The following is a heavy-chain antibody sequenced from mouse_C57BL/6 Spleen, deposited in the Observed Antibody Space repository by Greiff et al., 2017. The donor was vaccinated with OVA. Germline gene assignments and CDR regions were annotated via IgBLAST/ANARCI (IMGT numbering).Heavy chain of an antibody. J-gene: IGHJ4*01. Sequence: DVKLVESGGGLVKPGGSLKLSCAASGFTFSDYGMHWVRLAPEKGLEWVAYISSGSSTIYYADTVQGRFTISRDNAKNTLFLQMTSLRSEDTARDDCARLRLDYAMDYWGQGTSVTVSS. CDR2: ISSGSSTI. CDR3: ARLRLDYAMDY. D-gene: IGHD2-4*01. V-gene: IGHV5-17*01. CDR1: GFTFSDYG.